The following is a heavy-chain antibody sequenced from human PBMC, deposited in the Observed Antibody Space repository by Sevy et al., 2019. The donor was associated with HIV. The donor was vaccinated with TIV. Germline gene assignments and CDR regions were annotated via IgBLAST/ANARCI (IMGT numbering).Heavy chain of an antibody. CDR2: ISNSGNTI. CDR1: GFTFSTYE. D-gene: IGHD4-17*01. Sequence: GGSLRISCTASGFTFSTYEMNWVRQAPGKGLEWVSYISNSGNTIYYSDSVKGRFTISRDNAKNSLYLQMNSLRAADTAVYYCARDLPPSATTVAHFDYWGRGTLVTVSS. CDR3: ARDLPPSATTVAHFDY. J-gene: IGHJ4*02. V-gene: IGHV3-48*03.